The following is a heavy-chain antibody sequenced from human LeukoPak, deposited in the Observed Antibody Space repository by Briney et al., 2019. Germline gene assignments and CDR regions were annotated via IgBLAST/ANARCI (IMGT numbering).Heavy chain of an antibody. Sequence: GESLRLSCAASGFTVSSNYMSWVRQAPGKGLEWVSVIFSGGSTYYADSVKGRFTISRDNSKNTMYLQMNSLRAEDTAVYYCARGGSGSYFSAFDIWGQGTMVTVSS. V-gene: IGHV3-66*01. CDR1: GFTVSSNY. J-gene: IGHJ3*02. CDR2: IFSGGST. CDR3: ARGGSGSYFSAFDI. D-gene: IGHD1-26*01.